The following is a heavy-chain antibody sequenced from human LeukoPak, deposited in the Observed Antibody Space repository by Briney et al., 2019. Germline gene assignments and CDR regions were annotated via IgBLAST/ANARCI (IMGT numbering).Heavy chain of an antibody. V-gene: IGHV3-72*01. J-gene: IGHJ3*01. CDR1: GFTFGVYF. D-gene: IGHD3-16*01. CDR3: ARVRGGDWYAFDL. Sequence: LTGGSLRLSCAASGFTFGVYFMDWVRQAPGKGLEWVGRIKNKDNNYATEYATSVRGRFIISGDESKNSLYLQMNSLKTDDTAVYYCARVRGGDWYAFDLWGQGTMVTVSS. CDR2: IKNKDNNYAT.